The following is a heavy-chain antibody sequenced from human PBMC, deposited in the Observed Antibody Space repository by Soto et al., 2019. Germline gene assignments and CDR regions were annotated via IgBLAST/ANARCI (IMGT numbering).Heavy chain of an antibody. CDR3: ARDHHTAMVQDV. CDR2: IWYDGSNK. V-gene: IGHV3-33*01. CDR1: GFTFSSYG. Sequence: QVQLVESGGGVVQPGRSLRLSCAASGFTFSSYGMHWVRRAPGKGLEWVAVIWYDGSNKYYTDSVKGRFTISRDNSKSTLYLQMNSLRAEDTAVYYCARDHHTAMVQDVWGQGTTVTVSS. D-gene: IGHD5-18*01. J-gene: IGHJ6*02.